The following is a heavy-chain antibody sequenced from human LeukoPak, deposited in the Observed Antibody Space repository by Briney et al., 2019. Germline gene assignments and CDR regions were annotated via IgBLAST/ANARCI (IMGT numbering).Heavy chain of an antibody. CDR3: ARDVRRGAYYPAY. J-gene: IGHJ4*02. Sequence: PGRSLRLSCAASGFTFSSYGMHWVRQAPGKGLEWVAVIWYDGSNKYYADSVKGRFTISRDNSKNTLYLQMNSLRAEDTAVYYCARDVRRGAYYPAYWGQGTLVTVSS. V-gene: IGHV3-33*08. CDR1: GFTFSSYG. CDR2: IWYDGSNK. D-gene: IGHD3-10*01.